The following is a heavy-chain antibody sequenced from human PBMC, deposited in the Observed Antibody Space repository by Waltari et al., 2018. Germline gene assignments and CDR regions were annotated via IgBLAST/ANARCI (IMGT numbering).Heavy chain of an antibody. CDR3: VRSAHCDGTTACDFVAK. J-gene: IGHJ4*02. Sequence: QVQLQESGPGLVEPSQTLSLPCTVSGVSINSAHYFLGWIRQPAGRGLGWIGRYHTSGSTDYNSSLKSRVTVSVDTSQNQFSLKLTSVTAADTAVYYCVRSAHCDGTTACDFVAKWGQGTLVTVSS. CDR1: GVSINSAHYF. CDR2: YHTSGST. V-gene: IGHV4-61*02. D-gene: IGHD2-21*01.